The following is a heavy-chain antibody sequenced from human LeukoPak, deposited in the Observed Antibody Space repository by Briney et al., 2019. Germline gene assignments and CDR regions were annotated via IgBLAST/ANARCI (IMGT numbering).Heavy chain of an antibody. CDR2: INSDGSST. CDR1: GFTFSSYW. D-gene: IGHD3-10*01. J-gene: IGHJ5*02. Sequence: GGSLRLSCAASGFTFSSYWMHWVRQAPGKGLVWVSRINSDGSSTSYADPVKGRFTISRDNAKNTLYLQMNSLRAEDTAVYYCARDPVKVLWFGELLGVNWFDPWGQGTLVTVSS. V-gene: IGHV3-74*01. CDR3: ARDPVKVLWFGELLGVNWFDP.